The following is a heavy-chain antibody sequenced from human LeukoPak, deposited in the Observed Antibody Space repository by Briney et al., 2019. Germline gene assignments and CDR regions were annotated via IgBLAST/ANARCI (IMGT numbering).Heavy chain of an antibody. CDR3: ATDIDYYGSGTYYKRG. Sequence: TSVKVSCKASGFIFSSSAVQWVRQARGQRLEWIGWIVVGSGNTNYAQNFQERVTITRDMSTSTAYMELSSLRSEDTAVYYCATDIDYYGSGTYYKRGWGQGTLVTVSS. CDR1: GFIFSSSA. CDR2: IVVGSGNT. J-gene: IGHJ4*02. V-gene: IGHV1-58*01. D-gene: IGHD3-10*01.